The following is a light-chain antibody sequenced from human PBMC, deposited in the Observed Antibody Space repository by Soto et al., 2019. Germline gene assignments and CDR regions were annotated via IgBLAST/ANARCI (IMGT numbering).Light chain of an antibody. V-gene: IGLV2-14*01. CDR3: SSYTSIITLYV. J-gene: IGLJ1*01. CDR2: EVS. Sequence: QSALTHPASVSGSPGQSITISCTGTSSDVGGYNYVSWYQQHPGKAPKLMIYEVSNRPSGVSNRFSGSKSGNTASLTISGLQAEDEADYYCSSYTSIITLYVFGSGTKV. CDR1: SSDVGGYNY.